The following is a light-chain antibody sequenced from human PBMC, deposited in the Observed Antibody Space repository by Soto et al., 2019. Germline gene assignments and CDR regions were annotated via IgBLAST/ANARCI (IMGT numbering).Light chain of an antibody. J-gene: IGKJ1*01. CDR1: QIISNY. CDR3: QQSYSTPRT. V-gene: IGKV1-39*01. CDR2: AAS. Sequence: IQMTQSPSSLSASVGDTVTITCRASQIISNYLNWYQQKPGKAPNLLIYAASSLQSGVPSRFSGSASVTDFTLTISSLQPEDFATYYCQQSYSTPRTFGQGTKVEI.